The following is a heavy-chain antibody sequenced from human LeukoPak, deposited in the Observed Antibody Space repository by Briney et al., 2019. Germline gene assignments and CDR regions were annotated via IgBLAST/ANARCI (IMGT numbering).Heavy chain of an antibody. CDR1: GGTFSSYA. CDR3: ARSDFTIFGVVIIQDEGYFDY. CDR2: IIPILGIA. Sequence: GASVKVSCKASGGTFSSYAISWVRQAPGQGLEWMGRIIPILGIANYAQKFQGRVTITADKSTSTAYMELSSLRSEDTAVYYCARSDFTIFGVVIIQDEGYFDYWGQGTLVTVSS. D-gene: IGHD3-3*01. V-gene: IGHV1-69*04. J-gene: IGHJ4*02.